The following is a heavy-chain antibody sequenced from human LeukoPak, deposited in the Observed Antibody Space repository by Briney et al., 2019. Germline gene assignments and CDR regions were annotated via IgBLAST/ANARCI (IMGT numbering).Heavy chain of an antibody. CDR1: GYSFTSYW. V-gene: IGHV5-51*01. CDR3: ARPHLTEHPTDAFGI. CDR2: IYPGDSDT. J-gene: IGHJ3*02. Sequence: GESLKISCKGSGYSFTSYWIGWVRQMPGKGLEWMGIIYPGDSDTRYSPSFQGQVTISADKSISTAYLQWSSLKASDTAMYYCARPHLTEHPTDAFGIWGQGTMVTVSS. D-gene: IGHD1/OR15-1a*01.